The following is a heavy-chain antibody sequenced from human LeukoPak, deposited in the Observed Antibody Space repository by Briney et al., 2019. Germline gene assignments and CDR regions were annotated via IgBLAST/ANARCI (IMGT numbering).Heavy chain of an antibody. V-gene: IGHV1-18*01. CDR3: AREGGNFFNY. CDR2: ISGYNGNT. D-gene: IGHD1-26*01. J-gene: IGHJ4*02. CDR1: DYTFTSYG. Sequence: ASVKVSCKASDYTFTSYGISWVRQAPGQGLEWMGWISGYNGNTNYAQRLQGRVTVTTDTSTSTAYMELRSLRSDDTAVYYCAREGGNFFNYWGQGTLVTVSS.